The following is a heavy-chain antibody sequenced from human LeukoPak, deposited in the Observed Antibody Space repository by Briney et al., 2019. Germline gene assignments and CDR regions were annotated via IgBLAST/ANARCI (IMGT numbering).Heavy chain of an antibody. D-gene: IGHD1-20*01. CDR3: ARLRDNWNHFDY. CDR2: INHSGST. CDR1: GGSITSSSYY. J-gene: IGHJ4*02. V-gene: IGHV4-39*07. Sequence: PSETLSLTCTVSGGSITSSSYYWDWIRQPPGKGLEWIGEINHSGSTNYNPSLKSRVTISVDTSKNQFSLKLSSVTAADTAVYYCARLRDNWNHFDYWGQGTLVTVSS.